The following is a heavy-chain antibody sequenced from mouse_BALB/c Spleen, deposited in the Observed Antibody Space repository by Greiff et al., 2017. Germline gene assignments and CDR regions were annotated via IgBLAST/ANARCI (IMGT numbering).Heavy chain of an antibody. CDR2: INPGSGGT. Sequence: QVQLKESGAELVRPGTSVKVSCKASGYAFTNYLIEWVKQRPGQGLEWIGVINPGSGGTNYNEKFKGKATLTADKSSSTAYMQLSSLTSDDSAVYFCAREGGNTDMDYWGQGTSVTVSS. J-gene: IGHJ4*01. V-gene: IGHV1-54*01. CDR3: AREGGNTDMDY. D-gene: IGHD1-1*02. CDR1: GYAFTNYL.